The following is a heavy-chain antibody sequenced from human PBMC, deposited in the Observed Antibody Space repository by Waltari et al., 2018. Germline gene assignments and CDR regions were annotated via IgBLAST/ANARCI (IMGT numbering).Heavy chain of an antibody. V-gene: IGHV3-21*04. D-gene: IGHD2-2*01. J-gene: IGHJ4*02. Sequence: EVQLVESGGGLVKPGGSLRLSCAASGFTFSSYSMNWVRQAPGKGLEWVSSISPDGGDSYHADSVKGRFTISRDNSKNTLYLQMNSLRAEDTAVYYCASRYYQLLYYYFEYWGQGTLVTVSS. CDR2: ISPDGGDS. CDR1: GFTFSSYS. CDR3: ASRYYQLLYYYFEY.